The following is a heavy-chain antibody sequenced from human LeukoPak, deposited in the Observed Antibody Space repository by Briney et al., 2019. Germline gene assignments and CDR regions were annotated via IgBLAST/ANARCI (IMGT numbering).Heavy chain of an antibody. V-gene: IGHV1-2*02. CDR1: AYTFTGYY. J-gene: IGHJ2*01. CDR2: MNPKNGDT. Sequence: ASVKVSCKASAYTFTGYYVHWVRQAPGQGLEWMGWMNPKNGDTNYAQKFQGRVTMTRDTSISTAYMELNSLRAEDTAVYYCAKKRGHSENGGYFDLWGRGTLVTVSS. D-gene: IGHD1-26*01. CDR3: AKKRGHSENGGYFDL.